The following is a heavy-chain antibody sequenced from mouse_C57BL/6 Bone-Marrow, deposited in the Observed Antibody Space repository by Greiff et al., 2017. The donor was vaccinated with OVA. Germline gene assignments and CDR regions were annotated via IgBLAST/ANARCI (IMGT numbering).Heavy chain of an antibody. J-gene: IGHJ2*01. CDR1: GFTFSDYY. Sequence: EVHLVESEGGLVQPGSSMKLSCTASGFTFSDYYMAWVRQVPEKGLEWVANINYDGSSTYYLDSLKSRFIISRDNAKNILYLQMSSLKSEDTATYYCARVIYYGNYDYFDYWGQGTTLTVSS. CDR2: INYDGSST. V-gene: IGHV5-16*01. D-gene: IGHD2-1*01. CDR3: ARVIYYGNYDYFDY.